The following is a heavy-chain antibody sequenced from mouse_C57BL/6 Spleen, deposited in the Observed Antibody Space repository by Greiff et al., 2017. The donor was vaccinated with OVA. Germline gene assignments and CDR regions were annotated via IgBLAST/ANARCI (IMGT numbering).Heavy chain of an antibody. CDR1: GYTFTSYW. CDR3: ARGYYGSSLAWFAY. Sequence: QVQLQQPGAELVRPGSSVKLSCKASGYTFTSYWMDWVKQRPGQGLEWIGNIYPSDSEPHYNQKFKDKATLTVDKSSSTAYMQLSSLTSEDSAVYYCARGYYGSSLAWFAYWGQGTLVTVSA. V-gene: IGHV1-61*01. CDR2: IYPSDSEP. J-gene: IGHJ3*01. D-gene: IGHD1-1*01.